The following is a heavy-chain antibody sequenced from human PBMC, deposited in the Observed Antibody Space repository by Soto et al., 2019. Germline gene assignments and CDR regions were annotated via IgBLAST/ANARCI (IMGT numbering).Heavy chain of an antibody. CDR1: GYTFTSYA. Sequence: SVKVSCKASGYTFTSYAMHWVRQAPGQGLEWMGRIIPILGIANYAQKFQGRVTITADKSTSTAYMELSSLRSEDTAVYYCAGDHGAGYWPFDYWGQGTLVTVSS. CDR3: AGDHGAGYWPFDY. CDR2: IIPILGIA. V-gene: IGHV1-69*04. D-gene: IGHD3-9*01. J-gene: IGHJ4*02.